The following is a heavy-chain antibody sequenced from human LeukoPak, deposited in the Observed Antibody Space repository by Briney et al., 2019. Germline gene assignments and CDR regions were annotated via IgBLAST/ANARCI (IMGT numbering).Heavy chain of an antibody. CDR2: ISAYNGNK. D-gene: IGHD3-3*01. V-gene: IGHV1-18*01. J-gene: IGHJ5*02. CDR3: ARDRITIFGVVYNWFDT. CDR1: GYTFTSSG. Sequence: ASVKVSCKASGYTFTSSGISWVRQAPGQGLEWMGWISAYNGNKNCAQKLQGRVTMTTDTSTSTAYMELSRLRSDDTAVYYGARDRITIFGVVYNWFDTWGQGTLVTVSS.